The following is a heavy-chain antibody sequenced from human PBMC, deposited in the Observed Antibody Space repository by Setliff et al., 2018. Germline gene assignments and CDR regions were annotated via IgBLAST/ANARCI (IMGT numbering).Heavy chain of an antibody. CDR1: GHTFTSYG. CDR2: ISVYNGKT. D-gene: IGHD6-19*01. Sequence: ASVKVSCKASGHTFTSYGFSWVRQAPGQGLEWMGWISVYNGKTKYAQKFQGRVTITADKSTSTAYMELSSLRSEDTAVYYCAREEGTQWLVRYCDYWGQGTLVTVSS. CDR3: AREEGTQWLVRYCDY. J-gene: IGHJ4*02. V-gene: IGHV1-18*01.